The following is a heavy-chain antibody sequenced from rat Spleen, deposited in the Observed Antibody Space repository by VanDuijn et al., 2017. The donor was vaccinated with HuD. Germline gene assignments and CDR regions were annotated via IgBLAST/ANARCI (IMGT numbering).Heavy chain of an antibody. Sequence: EVQLVESGGGLVQPGRSMKLSCAASGFTFSDYGMAWVLQAPTKGLEWVAYISFNGVSTYYRDSVKGRFTISRDNAKSTLNLQMNSLRSEDTATYYCTRKYTTDYYWYFDFWGPGTMVTVSS. D-gene: IGHD1-6*01. CDR1: GFTFSDYG. V-gene: IGHV5-20*01. CDR2: ISFNGVST. J-gene: IGHJ1*01. CDR3: TRKYTTDYYWYFDF.